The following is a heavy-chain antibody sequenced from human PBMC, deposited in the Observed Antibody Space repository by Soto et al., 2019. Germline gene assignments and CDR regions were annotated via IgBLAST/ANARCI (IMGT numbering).Heavy chain of an antibody. J-gene: IGHJ3*02. CDR2: IYPGDSDT. CDR3: ARLRYCSSTSCYTPFDI. V-gene: IGHV5-51*01. Sequence: GESLKISCKGSGYSFTSYWIGWVRQMPGKGLEWMGIIYPGDSDTRYSPSFQGQVTISADKSISTAYLQWSSLKASDTAMYYCARLRYCSSTSCYTPFDIWRQGTMVTVSS. D-gene: IGHD2-2*02. CDR1: GYSFTSYW.